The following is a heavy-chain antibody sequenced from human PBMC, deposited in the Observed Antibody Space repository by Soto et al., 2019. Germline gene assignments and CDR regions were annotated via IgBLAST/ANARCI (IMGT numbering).Heavy chain of an antibody. CDR2: NYYGGIT. J-gene: IGHJ6*02. V-gene: IGHV4-31*03. CDR3: ARGSSIAGLYYGMDV. D-gene: IGHD6-6*01. CDR1: GGSISSGGYY. Sequence: QVQLQESGPGLVKPSQTLSLTCTVSGGSISSGGYYWTWIRQHPGKGLEWIGYNYYGGITYYNPSLKSRVTISLDTSKNQFSLKLSSVTAADTAVYYCARGSSIAGLYYGMDVWGQGTTVTFSS.